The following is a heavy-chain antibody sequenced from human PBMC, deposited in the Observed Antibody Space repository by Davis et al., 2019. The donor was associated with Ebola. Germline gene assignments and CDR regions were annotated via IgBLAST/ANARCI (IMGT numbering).Heavy chain of an antibody. V-gene: IGHV1-18*01. CDR2: ISAYNGNT. CDR1: GYTFTSYG. CDR3: ARLTTRTYYDFWSGYYPYRDYYYGMDV. Sequence: ASVKVSCKASGYTFTSYGISWVRQAPGQGLEWMGWISAYNGNTNYAQKLQGRVTMTTDTSTSTAYMELRSLRSDETAVYYCARLTTRTYYDFWSGYYPYRDYYYGMDVWGQGTTVTVSS. D-gene: IGHD3-3*01. J-gene: IGHJ6*02.